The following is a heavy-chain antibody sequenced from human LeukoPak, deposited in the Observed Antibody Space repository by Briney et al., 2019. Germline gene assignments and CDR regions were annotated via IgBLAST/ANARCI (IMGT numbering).Heavy chain of an antibody. J-gene: IGHJ4*02. CDR3: AKIEGSSSYYFDY. Sequence: PGESLRLSCAASGFTFSTYAMHWVRQAPGKGLEWVAIISYDGGSTSYADSVKGRFTISRDNSKNTLYLQMSSLRTEDTAVYYCAKIEGSSSYYFDYWGQGTLVTVSS. V-gene: IGHV3-30*18. CDR2: ISYDGGST. CDR1: GFTFSTYA. D-gene: IGHD6-6*01.